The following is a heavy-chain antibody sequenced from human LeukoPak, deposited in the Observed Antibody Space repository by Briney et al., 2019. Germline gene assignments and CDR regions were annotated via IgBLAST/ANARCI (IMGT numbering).Heavy chain of an antibody. CDR3: GRGRYYAMDV. V-gene: IGHV3-74*01. Sequence: GGSLRLSCAASGFTFSTYWMHWVRQAPGKGLVWVLRINSDGSTTSYADSVKGRFTISRDNAKNTLYLQMNSLRAEDTAVYYCGRGRYYAMDVWGQGTTVTVSS. CDR1: GFTFSTYW. CDR2: INSDGSTT. J-gene: IGHJ6*02.